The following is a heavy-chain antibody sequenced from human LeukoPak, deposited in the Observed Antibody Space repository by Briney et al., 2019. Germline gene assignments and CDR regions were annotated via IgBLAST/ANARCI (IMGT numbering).Heavy chain of an antibody. Sequence: GASVKVSCKASGYTFTGYYMHWVRQAPGQGLEWMGWINPNSGGTNYAQKFQGRVTMTRDTSISTAYMELSRLRSDDTAVYYCARSPLDIVVVVAATRGDYGLDVWGQGTTVTVSS. J-gene: IGHJ6*02. V-gene: IGHV1-2*02. CDR1: GYTFTGYY. CDR3: ARSPLDIVVVVAATRGDYGLDV. D-gene: IGHD2-15*01. CDR2: INPNSGGT.